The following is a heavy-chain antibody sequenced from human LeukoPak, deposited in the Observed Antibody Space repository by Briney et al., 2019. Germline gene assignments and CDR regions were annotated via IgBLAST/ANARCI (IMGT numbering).Heavy chain of an antibody. D-gene: IGHD3-9*01. J-gene: IGHJ4*02. CDR3: ARGVEGDILN. Sequence: PSETQSLTCAVYGGSFSGYYWSWIRQPAGKGLEWIGEINHSGSTNYNPSLKSRVTISVDTSKNQFSLKLSSVTAADTAVYYCARGVEGDILNWGQGTLVTVSS. V-gene: IGHV4-34*01. CDR2: INHSGST. CDR1: GGSFSGYY.